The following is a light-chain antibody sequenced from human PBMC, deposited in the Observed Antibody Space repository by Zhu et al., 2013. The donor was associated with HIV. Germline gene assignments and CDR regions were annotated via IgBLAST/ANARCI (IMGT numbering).Light chain of an antibody. Sequence: IVLTQSPGTLSLSPGESATLSCRASQTVMTNLAWYHQKPGQAPRLLIYAASTRATGIPARISGSGSETDFTLTITTLQSEDSGVYYCQQYKNWPRFVTFGGGTKVEIK. CDR1: QTVMTN. CDR3: QQYKNWPRFVT. V-gene: IGKV3-15*01. CDR2: AAS. J-gene: IGKJ4*01.